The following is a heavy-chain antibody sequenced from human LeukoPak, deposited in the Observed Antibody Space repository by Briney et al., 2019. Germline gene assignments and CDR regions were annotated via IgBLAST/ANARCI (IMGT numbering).Heavy chain of an antibody. D-gene: IGHD6-13*01. CDR1: GFTFSSYS. CDR2: TSSSSSYI. J-gene: IGHJ5*02. Sequence: PGGSLRLSCAASGFTFSSYSMNWVRQAPGKGLEWVSSTSSSSSYIYYADSVKGRFTISRDNAKNSLYLQMSSLRAEDTAVYYCARDPIAAVFDPWGQGTLVTVSS. CDR3: ARDPIAAVFDP. V-gene: IGHV3-21*01.